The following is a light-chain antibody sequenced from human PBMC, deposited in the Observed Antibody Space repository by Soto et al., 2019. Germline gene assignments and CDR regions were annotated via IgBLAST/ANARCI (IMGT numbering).Light chain of an antibody. CDR2: EVS. V-gene: IGLV2-14*01. Sequence: QSALTQPASVSGSPGQSITISCTGTSSDVGRSNHVSRYQHHPGKAPKLIIYEVSYRPSGVSNRFSGSKSGYTASLTISGLQAEDEADYYCNSQTSSGIRVFGTGTKLTVL. CDR1: SSDVGRSNH. CDR3: NSQTSSGIRV. J-gene: IGLJ1*01.